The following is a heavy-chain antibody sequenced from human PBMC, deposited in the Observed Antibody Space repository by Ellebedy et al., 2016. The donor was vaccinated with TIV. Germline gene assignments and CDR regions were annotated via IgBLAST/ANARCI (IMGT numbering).Heavy chain of an antibody. D-gene: IGHD3-10*01. J-gene: IGHJ5*02. CDR2: IKQDGSEK. CDR3: ARQVASGRFDP. CDR1: GFTFSGYW. V-gene: IGHV3-7*01. Sequence: GESLKISCAASGFTFSGYWMSWVRQAPGKGLEWVANIKQDGSEKFYVDSVKGRITVSRDNAKNSLDLQMKRLRAEDTAVYYCARQVASGRFDPWGQGTLVTVSS.